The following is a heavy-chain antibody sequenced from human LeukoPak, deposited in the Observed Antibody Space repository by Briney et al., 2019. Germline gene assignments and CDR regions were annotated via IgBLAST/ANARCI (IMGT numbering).Heavy chain of an antibody. J-gene: IGHJ3*02. D-gene: IGHD6-13*01. CDR2: IYYSGST. CDR3: ASGRGSSWYREAFDI. Sequence: SETLSLTCTVSGGSISSGDYYWSWIRQPPGKGLEWIGYIYYSGSTYYNPSLKSRVTISVDTSKNQFSLKLSSVTAADTAVYYCASGRGSSWYREAFDIWGQGTMVTVSS. V-gene: IGHV4-30-4*01. CDR1: GGSISSGDYY.